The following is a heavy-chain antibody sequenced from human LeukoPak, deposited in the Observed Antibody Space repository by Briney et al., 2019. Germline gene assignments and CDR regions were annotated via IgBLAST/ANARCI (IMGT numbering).Heavy chain of an antibody. J-gene: IGHJ3*02. D-gene: IGHD1-1*01. CDR3: ATDRLEIYALHI. CDR1: GGTFSSYA. CDR2: IIPIFGTA. V-gene: IGHV1-69*13. Sequence: SVKVSCKASGGTFSSYAISWVRQAPGQGLEWMGGIIPIFGTANYAQKFQGRVTITADESTSTAYMELSSLRSEDTAVYYCATDRLEIYALHIWGQGTVVTVSS.